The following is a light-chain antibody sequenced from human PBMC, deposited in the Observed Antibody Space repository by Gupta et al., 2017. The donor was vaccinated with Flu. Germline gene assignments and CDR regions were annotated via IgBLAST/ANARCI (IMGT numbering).Light chain of an antibody. CDR2: DVS. J-gene: IGLJ1*01. CDR3: SSYTSISTFYV. CDR1: SSDVGRSAS. V-gene: IGLV2-14*03. Sequence: QSALTQPASVSGSPGQSITISCTGTSSDVGRSASVSWYQQHPGKAPKLLIYDVSSRPSGVSSRFSGSKSGNTASLTISGLQAEDETDYYCSSYTSISTFYVFGTGTKVTVL.